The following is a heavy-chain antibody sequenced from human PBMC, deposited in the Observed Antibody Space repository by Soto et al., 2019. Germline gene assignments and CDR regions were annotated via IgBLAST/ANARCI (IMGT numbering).Heavy chain of an antibody. CDR3: ARLGPHDYGGNHFDY. CDR1: GGTFTNYA. V-gene: IGHV1-69*01. D-gene: IGHD4-17*01. Sequence: QVQLVQSGAEVKKPGSSVKVSCKASGGTFTNYAISWVRQAPGQGLEWMGGISPIVSTTHYAQKFQGRVTITADESSSTAYMELTRLRSEDTAMYYCARLGPHDYGGNHFDYWGQGSMVTVSS. CDR2: ISPIVSTT. J-gene: IGHJ4*02.